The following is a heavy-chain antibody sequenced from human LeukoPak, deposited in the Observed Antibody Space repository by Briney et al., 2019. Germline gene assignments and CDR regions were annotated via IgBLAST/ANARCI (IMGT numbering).Heavy chain of an antibody. J-gene: IGHJ5*02. V-gene: IGHV4-4*07. D-gene: IGHD3-9*01. CDR3: ARHRSYDILTGYFLVSWFDP. CDR2: IYTSGST. Sequence: SETLSLTCTVSGGSISSYYWSWIRQPAGKGLEWIGRIYTSGSTNYNPSLKSRVTISVDTSKNQFSLKLSSVTAADTAVYYCARHRSYDILTGYFLVSWFDPWGQGTLVTVSS. CDR1: GGSISSYY.